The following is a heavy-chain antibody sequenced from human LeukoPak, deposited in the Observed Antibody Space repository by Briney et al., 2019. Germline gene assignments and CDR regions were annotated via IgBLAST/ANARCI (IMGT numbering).Heavy chain of an antibody. Sequence: SETLSLTCTVSGGSISSGGYYWSWIRQPPGKGLEWIGYIYHSGSTYYNPSLKSRVTISVDTSKNQFSLKLSSVTAADTAVYYCAASAHPLEWLLYWGQGTLVTVSS. CDR1: GGSISSGGYY. J-gene: IGHJ4*02. D-gene: IGHD3-3*01. CDR3: AASAHPLEWLLY. V-gene: IGHV4-30-2*05. CDR2: IYHSGST.